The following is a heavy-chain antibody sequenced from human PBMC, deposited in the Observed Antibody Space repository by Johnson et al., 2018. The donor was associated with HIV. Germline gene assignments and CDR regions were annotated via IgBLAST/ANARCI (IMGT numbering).Heavy chain of an antibody. CDR2: ISSSGSTI. CDR1: GFNFDDHG. CDR3: ARVKGCTGGVCSALGAFDI. Sequence: EQLVESGGAVVRPGGSLRLSCAASGFNFDDHGMSWVRHAPGTGLEWVAYISSSGSTIYYADSVQGRFPISRENAKNSLYRQMNSLRAEDTAVYDCARVKGCTGGVCSALGAFDIWGQGTMATVSS. V-gene: IGHV3-48*04. J-gene: IGHJ3*02. D-gene: IGHD2-8*02.